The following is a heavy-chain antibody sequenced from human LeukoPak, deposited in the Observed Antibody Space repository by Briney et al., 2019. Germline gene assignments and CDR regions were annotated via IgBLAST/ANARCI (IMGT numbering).Heavy chain of an antibody. Sequence: ASVKVSCKASVYTFTSYGISWVRQAPEQGLEWMGCISAYNGNTNYAQKLQGRVTMTTDTSTSTAYMELRSLRSDDTAVYYCARDPNYYGSGSYYNELDYWGQGTLVTVSS. CDR2: ISAYNGNT. CDR3: ARDPNYYGSGSYYNELDY. CDR1: VYTFTSYG. V-gene: IGHV1-18*01. J-gene: IGHJ4*02. D-gene: IGHD3-10*01.